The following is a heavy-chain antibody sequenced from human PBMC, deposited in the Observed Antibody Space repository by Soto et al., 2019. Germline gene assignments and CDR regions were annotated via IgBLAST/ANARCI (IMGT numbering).Heavy chain of an antibody. V-gene: IGHV1-69*12. CDR3: AGENYGYYYYYYGMDV. J-gene: IGHJ6*02. D-gene: IGHD4-17*01. Sequence: QVQLVQSGAEVKKPGSSVKVSCKASGGTFSSYAISWVRQAPGQGLEWMGGIIPIFGTANYAQKFQGRVTITADESTSTAYVELSSLRSEDTAVHYCAGENYGYYYYYYGMDVWGQGTTVTVSS. CDR1: GGTFSSYA. CDR2: IIPIFGTA.